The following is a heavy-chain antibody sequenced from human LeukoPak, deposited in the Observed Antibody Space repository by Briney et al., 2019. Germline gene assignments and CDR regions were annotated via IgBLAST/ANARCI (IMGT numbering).Heavy chain of an antibody. CDR3: AALGNGYRYYFDY. CDR2: INHSGST. Sequence: PSETPSLTCAVYGGSFSGYYWSWIRQPPGKGLEWIGEINHSGSTNYNPSLKSRVTISVDTSKNQFSLKLSSVTAADTAVYYCAALGNGYRYYFDYWGQGTLVTVS. V-gene: IGHV4-34*01. CDR1: GGSFSGYY. J-gene: IGHJ4*02. D-gene: IGHD5-18*01.